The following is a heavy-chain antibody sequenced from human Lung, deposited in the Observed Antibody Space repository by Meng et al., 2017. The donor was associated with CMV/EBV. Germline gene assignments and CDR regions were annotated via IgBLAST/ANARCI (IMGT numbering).Heavy chain of an antibody. J-gene: IGHJ4*02. D-gene: IGHD2-8*02. CDR3: ARGTAPNDY. CDR2: IKQDGSEK. V-gene: IGHV3-7*01. Sequence: GGSXRLSCAASGFTFSDFSMHWVRQAPGKGLEWVANIKQDGSEKYYVESVKGRFTISRDNAKNSLYLQMNSLRVEDTAMYYCARGTAPNDYWGQGTLVT. CDR1: GFTFSDFS.